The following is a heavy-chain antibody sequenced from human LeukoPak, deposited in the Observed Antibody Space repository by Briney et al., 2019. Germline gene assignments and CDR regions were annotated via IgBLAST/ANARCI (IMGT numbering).Heavy chain of an antibody. CDR3: ARVAFRSSSYISGIDY. V-gene: IGHV3-53*01. CDR1: GFIVSGNY. CDR2: IYNGGST. J-gene: IGHJ4*02. Sequence: GGSLRLSCAASGFIVSGNYMSWVRQAPGKGLEWVSVIYNGGSTYYADSVKGRFTISRDNSKNTLFLQMNNLRAEDTAVYYCARVAFRSSSYISGIDYWGQGTLVTVSS. D-gene: IGHD1-20*01.